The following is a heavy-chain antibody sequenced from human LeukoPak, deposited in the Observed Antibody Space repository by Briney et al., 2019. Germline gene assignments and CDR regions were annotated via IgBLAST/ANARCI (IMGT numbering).Heavy chain of an antibody. CDR3: ARAISGSFRTSYYFDY. J-gene: IGHJ4*02. Sequence: SETLSLTSTVSGYSIGSGYYWGWIRQPPGKGLEWIGSIYHTGSTDYNPSLKSRVTVSVDTSKNQFSLKLTSVTAADTAVYYCARAISGSFRTSYYFDYWGQGALVTVSS. CDR2: IYHTGST. V-gene: IGHV4-38-2*02. D-gene: IGHD6-13*01. CDR1: GYSIGSGYY.